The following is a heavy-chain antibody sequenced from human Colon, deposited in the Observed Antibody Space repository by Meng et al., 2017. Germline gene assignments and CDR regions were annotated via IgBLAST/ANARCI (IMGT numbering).Heavy chain of an antibody. CDR3: GRDQGRQLINH. J-gene: IGHJ4*02. D-gene: IGHD1-1*01. CDR1: GDSISSDIW. CDR2: VYHRGDT. V-gene: IGHV4-4*02. Sequence: QRQDSGPGLVKPSGTLSLTCTVSGDSISSDIWWSWVRQPPGKGLGWIGEVYHRGDTNYNPSLKSRVVISVDRSKNQFSLNLSSVTAADTAVYYCGRDQGRQLINHWGQGTLVTVPS.